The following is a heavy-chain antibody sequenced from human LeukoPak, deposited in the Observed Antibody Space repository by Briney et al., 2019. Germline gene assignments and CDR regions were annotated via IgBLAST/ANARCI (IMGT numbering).Heavy chain of an antibody. CDR3: ARSWYGDYDY. Sequence: ASVKVSCKASGYTFTGYYMHWVRQAPGQGLEWMGWINPNSGGTNYAQKFQGRVTMTRDTSISTAYMKLSRLRSDDTAVYYRARSWYGDYDYWGQGTLVTVSS. V-gene: IGHV1-2*02. J-gene: IGHJ4*02. CDR2: INPNSGGT. D-gene: IGHD4-17*01. CDR1: GYTFTGYY.